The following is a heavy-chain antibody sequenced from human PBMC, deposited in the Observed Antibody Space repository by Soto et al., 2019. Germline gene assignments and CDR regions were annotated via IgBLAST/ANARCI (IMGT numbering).Heavy chain of an antibody. CDR2: INPNSGGT. J-gene: IGHJ2*01. Sequence: QVQLVQSGAEVKKPGASVKVSCKASGYTFTGYYMHWVRQAPGQGLEWMGWINPNSGGTNYAQKFQGRVTMTRDTSISTAYMELSRLRSDDTAVYYCARGSREDVVVVPAASFYGSWHENWYFDLWGRGTLVTVSS. D-gene: IGHD2-2*01. CDR1: GYTFTGYY. CDR3: ARGSREDVVVVPAASFYGSWHENWYFDL. V-gene: IGHV1-2*02.